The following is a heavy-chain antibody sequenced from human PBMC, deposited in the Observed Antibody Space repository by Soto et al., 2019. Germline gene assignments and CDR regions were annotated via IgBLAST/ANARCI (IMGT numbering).Heavy chain of an antibody. J-gene: IGHJ2*01. Sequence: EVQLVESGGGLVQPGGSLRLSCAASGFTFSSYAMHWVRQAPGKGLEYVSAISGNGGSTYYANSVKGRFTISRDNSKNTLYLQMGSLRAEDMAVYYCARRTPGLYFDLCGRGTLVTVSS. CDR1: GFTFSSYA. CDR2: ISGNGGST. V-gene: IGHV3-64*01. CDR3: ARRTPGLYFDL. D-gene: IGHD5-12*01.